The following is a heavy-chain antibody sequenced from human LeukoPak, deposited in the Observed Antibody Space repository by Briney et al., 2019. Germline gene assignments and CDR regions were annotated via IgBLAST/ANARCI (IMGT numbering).Heavy chain of an antibody. CDR2: ISGSGGST. J-gene: IGHJ3*02. CDR3: AKSSGVTIFGVVDNAFDI. Sequence: GGSLRLSCAASGFTFSSYAMSWVRQAPGKGLEWVSAISGSGGSTYYADSVKGRFTISRDNSKSTLYLQMHSLRAEDTAVYYCAKSSGVTIFGVVDNAFDIWGQGTMVTVSS. V-gene: IGHV3-23*01. D-gene: IGHD3-3*01. CDR1: GFTFSSYA.